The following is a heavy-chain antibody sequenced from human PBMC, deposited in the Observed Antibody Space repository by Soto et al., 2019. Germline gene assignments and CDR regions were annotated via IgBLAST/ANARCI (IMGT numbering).Heavy chain of an antibody. CDR2: VYTPDYT. CDR3: ASSDGHPGDFFYYNGMDV. V-gene: IGHV4-4*08. J-gene: IGHJ6*02. D-gene: IGHD3-10*01. Sequence: SETLSLTCSVSGASIRNYYWHWVRQLPGKGLEWIGYVYTPDYTRYNSSLKSRVTISVDTSKSQFSLRLNSVTAADTAVYYCASSDGHPGDFFYYNGMDVWGQGTTVTVYS. CDR1: GASIRNYY.